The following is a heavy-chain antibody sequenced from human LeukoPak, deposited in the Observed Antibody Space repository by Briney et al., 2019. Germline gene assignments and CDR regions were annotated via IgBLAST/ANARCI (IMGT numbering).Heavy chain of an antibody. Sequence: LRLSFAAYGLTFTNYAMSWVRQAPGKGLELVSTINNNGGSTYYTDSVKGRFTISRDNSKNTLYLQMNSLRAEDTAVYYCATSNYLGAAAGYFQHWGQGPLVTASS. CDR1: GLTFTNYA. J-gene: IGHJ1*01. D-gene: IGHD1-7*01. CDR3: ATSNYLGAAAGYFQH. CDR2: INNNGGST. V-gene: IGHV3-23*01.